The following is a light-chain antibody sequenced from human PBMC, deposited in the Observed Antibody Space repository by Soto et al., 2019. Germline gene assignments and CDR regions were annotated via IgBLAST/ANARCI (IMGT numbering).Light chain of an antibody. CDR3: SSYSSSSTFYV. V-gene: IGLV2-14*01. Sequence: QSVRRHPASVSWSPGESITISCTGTSSDIGGFYYVSWYQHHPGKDPKLMIYQVSNRPSGVSNRFSGSKSGNTASLTISGLQAEDEADYFCSSYSSSSTFYVFGAGTKVTVL. CDR2: QVS. CDR1: SSDIGGFYY. J-gene: IGLJ1*01.